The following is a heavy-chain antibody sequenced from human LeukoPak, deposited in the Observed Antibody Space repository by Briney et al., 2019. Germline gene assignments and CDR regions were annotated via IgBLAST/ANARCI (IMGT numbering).Heavy chain of an antibody. CDR2: IIPIIGTP. J-gene: IGHJ4*02. V-gene: IGHV1-69*04. D-gene: IGHD6-13*01. Sequence: ASVKVSCKASGGTFSSNVISWVRQAPGQGLEWMGRIIPIIGTPDYAQKFQGRVTITADKSTNTAYMELASLKSEDTAVYYCARAGGSAWYVSLYYWGQGTLVAVSS. CDR1: GGTFSSNV. CDR3: ARAGGSAWYVSLYY.